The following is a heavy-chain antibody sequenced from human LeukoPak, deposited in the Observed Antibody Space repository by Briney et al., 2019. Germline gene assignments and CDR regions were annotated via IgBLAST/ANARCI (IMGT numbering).Heavy chain of an antibody. D-gene: IGHD5-18*01. V-gene: IGHV3-30*02. J-gene: IGHJ4*02. Sequence: GGSLRLSCAAPGFTFKTYGMHWVRQAPGKGLDWVALIEKDGSNKYYADSVKGRFTISRDNSKNTMYLQMNSLRAEDTAVYYCAKRIQSAMAMGYWGQGTLVTVSS. CDR3: AKRIQSAMAMGY. CDR1: GFTFKTYG. CDR2: IEKDGSNK.